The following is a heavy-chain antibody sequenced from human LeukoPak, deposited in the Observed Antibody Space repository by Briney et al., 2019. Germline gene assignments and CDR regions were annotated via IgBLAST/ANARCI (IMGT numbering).Heavy chain of an antibody. V-gene: IGHV4-61*02. J-gene: IGHJ4*02. CDR3: ARDYSSSWYVSTFDY. D-gene: IGHD6-13*01. CDR1: GGSISSGSYY. CDR2: IYTSGSA. Sequence: SETLSLTCTVSGGSISSGSYYWSWIRQPAGKGLEWIGRIYTSGSANYNPSLKSRVTISVDTSKNQFSLKLSSVTAADTAVYYCARDYSSSWYVSTFDYWGQGTLVTVSS.